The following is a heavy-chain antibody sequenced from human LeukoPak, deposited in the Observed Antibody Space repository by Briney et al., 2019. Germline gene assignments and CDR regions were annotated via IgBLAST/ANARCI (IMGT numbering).Heavy chain of an antibody. CDR1: GGSISSYY. J-gene: IGHJ6*02. Sequence: ASETLSLTCTVSGGSISSYYWSWIRQPPGKGLEWIGYIYYSGSTNYNPSLKSRVTISVDTSKNQFSLKLSSVTAADTAVYYCARDLRFGEFGMDVWGQGTTVTVSS. V-gene: IGHV4-59*01. CDR2: IYYSGST. CDR3: ARDLRFGEFGMDV. D-gene: IGHD3-10*01.